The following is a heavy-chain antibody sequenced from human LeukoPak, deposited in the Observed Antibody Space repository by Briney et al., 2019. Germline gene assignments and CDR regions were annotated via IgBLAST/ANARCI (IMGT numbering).Heavy chain of an antibody. V-gene: IGHV4-59*02. CDR2: VYYTGRN. J-gene: IGHJ2*01. CDR1: GGSVANYY. D-gene: IGHD5-18*01. CDR3: ARDAGDTATGWGWYFDL. Sequence: PSETLSLTCSVSGGSVANYYWHWIRQPPGKGLEWIGFVYYTGRNDYNPSLRSRITMSLDTSNNQVSLKLTSVTAADTAVYYCARDAGDTATGWGWYFDLWGRGTLVTVSS.